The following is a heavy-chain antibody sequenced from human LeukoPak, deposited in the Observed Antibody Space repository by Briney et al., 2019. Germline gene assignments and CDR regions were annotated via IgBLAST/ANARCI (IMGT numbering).Heavy chain of an antibody. CDR1: GGSISSYY. D-gene: IGHD3-22*01. CDR2: TYTSGGT. CDR3: ASTTGRYDSSGYYSPYYYYYYMDV. V-gene: IGHV4-4*07. Sequence: PSETLSLTCTVSGGSISSYYWSWIRQPAGKGLEWIGRTYTSGGTNYNPSLKSRVTMSVDTSKNQFSLKLSSVTAADTAVYYCASTTGRYDSSGYYSPYYYYYYMDVWGKGTTVTVSS. J-gene: IGHJ6*03.